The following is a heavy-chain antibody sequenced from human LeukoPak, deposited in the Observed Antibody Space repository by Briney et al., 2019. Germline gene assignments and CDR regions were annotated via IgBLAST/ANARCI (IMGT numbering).Heavy chain of an antibody. J-gene: IGHJ6*03. D-gene: IGHD2-2*01. V-gene: IGHV3-7*01. Sequence: GGSLRLSCAASGFTFSSYWMSWVRQAPGKGLEWVANIKQDGSEKYYVDSVKGRFTISRDNAKNSLYLQMNSLRVEDTAVYYCARGPPIVVVPAAMALDYYYYMDVWGKGTTVTVSS. CDR1: GFTFSSYW. CDR2: IKQDGSEK. CDR3: ARGPPIVVVPAAMALDYYYYMDV.